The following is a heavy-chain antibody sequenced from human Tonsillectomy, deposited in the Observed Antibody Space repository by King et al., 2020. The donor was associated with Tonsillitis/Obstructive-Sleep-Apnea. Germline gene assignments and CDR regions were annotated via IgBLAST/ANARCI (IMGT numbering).Heavy chain of an antibody. V-gene: IGHV1-69*04. Sequence: VQLVQSGAEVKKPGSSVKVSCKASGGTFSSYAISWVRQAPGQGLEWMGRVVPIPGIAHYAQKFQGRVTITADKSTTTAYMELSSLRSEDTAVYYCATGGIPADIRVDYYYYYMDVWGKGTTVIVSS. CDR1: GGTFSSYA. J-gene: IGHJ6*03. D-gene: IGHD2-2*02. CDR2: VVPIPGIA. CDR3: ATGGIPADIRVDYYYYYMDV.